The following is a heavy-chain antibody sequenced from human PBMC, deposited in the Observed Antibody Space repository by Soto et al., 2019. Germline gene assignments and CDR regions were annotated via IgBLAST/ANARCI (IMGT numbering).Heavy chain of an antibody. CDR3: ARAGDGVRGVIALDV. V-gene: IGHV4-61*08. CDR1: GGSMSSGGYY. D-gene: IGHD3-10*01. Sequence: SETLSLTCTVAGGSMSSGGYYWSWIRQHPGKGLEWIGYIYYSGSTNYNPSLKSRVTISVDTSKNQFSLKLSSVTAADTAVYYCARAGDGVRGVIALDVWGKGTTVTVSS. CDR2: IYYSGST. J-gene: IGHJ6*04.